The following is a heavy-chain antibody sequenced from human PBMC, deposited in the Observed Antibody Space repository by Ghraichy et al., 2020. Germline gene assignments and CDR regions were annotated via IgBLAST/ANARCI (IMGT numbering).Heavy chain of an antibody. D-gene: IGHD2/OR15-2a*01. V-gene: IGHV3-23*01. CDR3: AKFLLGRNNEYFQH. J-gene: IGHJ1*01. Sequence: GGSLRLSCAASGFTFSSYGMNWVRQAPGKGLEWVSKICDNSGCTYYADSVKGRFTISRDNSKNTLYLQMHSLRDEDTAVYFCAKFLLGRNNEYFQHWGQGTPLIVS. CDR1: GFTFSSYG. CDR2: ICDNSGCT.